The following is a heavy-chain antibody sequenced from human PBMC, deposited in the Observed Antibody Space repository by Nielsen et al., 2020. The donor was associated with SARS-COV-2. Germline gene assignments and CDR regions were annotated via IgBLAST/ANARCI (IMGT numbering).Heavy chain of an antibody. CDR2: ITGGAGTT. Sequence: GESLKISCAASGFTFSSYAMSWVRQAPGKGLEWVSGITGGAGTTYYADSVKGRFTISRDNSKNTLYLQMGGLRAEDTAIYYCANTYSRGYSFYYFDSWGQGTLVTVSS. CDR1: GFTFSSYA. V-gene: IGHV3-23*01. CDR3: ANTYSRGYSFYYFDS. D-gene: IGHD2-15*01. J-gene: IGHJ4*02.